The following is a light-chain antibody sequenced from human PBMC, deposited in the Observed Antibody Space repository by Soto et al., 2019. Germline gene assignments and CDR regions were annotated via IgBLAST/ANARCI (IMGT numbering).Light chain of an antibody. V-gene: IGKV3-20*01. CDR2: GAS. CDR1: QSVSSDF. CDR3: HQYGSSPHT. Sequence: IVLTQSPGTLSLSPGERATLSCRASQSVSSDFFAWYQQKPGQAPRLLIYGASSRATGIPDRFSGRGSGLDFTLTISRLEPEDFALYYCHQYGSSPHTFGQGTNLEIK. J-gene: IGKJ2*01.